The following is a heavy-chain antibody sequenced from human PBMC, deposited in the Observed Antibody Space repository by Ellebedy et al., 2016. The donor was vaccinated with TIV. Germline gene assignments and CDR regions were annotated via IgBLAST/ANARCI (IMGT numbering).Heavy chain of an antibody. J-gene: IGHJ4*02. CDR3: AAVEGVGANEENDY. V-gene: IGHV1-58*02. D-gene: IGHD1-26*01. CDR1: GFTFTSSA. CDR2: IVVGSGNT. Sequence: AASVKVSCKASGFTFTSSAMQWVRQARGQRLEWIGWIVVGSGNTNYAQKFQERVTITRDMSTSTAYMELSSLRSEDTAVYYCAAVEGVGANEENDYWGQGTLVTVSS.